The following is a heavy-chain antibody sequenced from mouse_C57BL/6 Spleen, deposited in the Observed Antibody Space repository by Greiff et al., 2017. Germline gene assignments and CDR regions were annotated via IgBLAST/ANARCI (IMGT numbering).Heavy chain of an antibody. V-gene: IGHV1-54*01. Sequence: VQLQQSGAELVRPGTSVKVSCKASGYAFTNYLIEWVKQRPGQGLEWIGVINPGSGGTNYNEKFKGKATLTADKSSSTAYMQLSSLTSEDSAVYFCARSGGNPVEFAYWGQGTLVTVSA. D-gene: IGHD2-1*01. CDR2: INPGSGGT. J-gene: IGHJ3*01. CDR3: ARSGGNPVEFAY. CDR1: GYAFTNYL.